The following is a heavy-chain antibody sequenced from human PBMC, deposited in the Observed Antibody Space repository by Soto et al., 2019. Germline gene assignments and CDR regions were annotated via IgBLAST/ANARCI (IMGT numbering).Heavy chain of an antibody. Sequence: ASVKGSCKASGYTFTGYGISWVRQAPGQGLEWMGWISAYNGNTNYAQKLQGRVTMTTDTSTSTAYMELRSLRSDDTAVYYCARVDTIFGVVICDYWGQGTLVTVSS. CDR2: ISAYNGNT. CDR1: GYTFTGYG. CDR3: ARVDTIFGVVICDY. J-gene: IGHJ4*02. D-gene: IGHD3-3*01. V-gene: IGHV1-18*01.